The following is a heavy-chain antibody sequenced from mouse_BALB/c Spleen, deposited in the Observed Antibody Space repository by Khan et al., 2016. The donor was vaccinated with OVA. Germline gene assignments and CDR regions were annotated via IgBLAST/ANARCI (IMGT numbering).Heavy chain of an antibody. V-gene: IGHV1-7*01. Sequence: VELVESGAEPAKPGASVKMSCKASGYTFINYWILWVKQRPGQGLEWIGYINPSTGYTEYNQNFKDKATLTADKSSSTAYMQLSSLTSEDSAVYYCARRGLRWDFDYWGQGTTLTVSS. J-gene: IGHJ2*01. CDR1: GYTFINYW. D-gene: IGHD1-1*01. CDR3: ARRGLRWDFDY. CDR2: INPSTGYT.